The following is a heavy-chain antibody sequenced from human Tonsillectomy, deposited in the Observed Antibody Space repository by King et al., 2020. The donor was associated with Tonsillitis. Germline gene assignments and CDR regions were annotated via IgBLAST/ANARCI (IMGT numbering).Heavy chain of an antibody. CDR1: GGSISSGGYY. J-gene: IGHJ4*02. D-gene: IGHD3-22*01. Sequence: VQLQESGPGLVKPSQTLSLTCTVSGGSISSGGYYWSWIRQHPGTGLEWIGYIYYSGSTYYNPSLKSRVTISEDTSKNQFSLKLSSVTAADTAVYYCAVDSSGYYYFDYWGQGTLVTVSS. CDR3: AVDSSGYYYFDY. V-gene: IGHV4-31*03. CDR2: IYYSGST.